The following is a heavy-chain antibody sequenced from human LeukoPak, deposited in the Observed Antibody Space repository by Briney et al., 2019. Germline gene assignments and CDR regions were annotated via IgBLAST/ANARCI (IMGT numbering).Heavy chain of an antibody. CDR2: IRSSSSYI. CDR3: ARDPIVVVTAGGYFDY. Sequence: GGSLRLSCAASGFTFSSYSMNWVRQAPGKGLEWVSSIRSSSSYIYYADSVKGRFNISRDDAKNSLYLQMNSLRAEDTAVYYCARDPIVVVTAGGYFDYWGQGTLVTVSS. V-gene: IGHV3-21*01. CDR1: GFTFSSYS. D-gene: IGHD2-21*02. J-gene: IGHJ4*02.